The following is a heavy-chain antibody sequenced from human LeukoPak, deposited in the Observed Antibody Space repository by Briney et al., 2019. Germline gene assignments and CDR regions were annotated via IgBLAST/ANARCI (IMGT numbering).Heavy chain of an antibody. J-gene: IGHJ5*01. CDR2: ISGSGGST. D-gene: IGHD2-8*01. Sequence: GGSLRLSCATSGLTFSTYTMSWARQAPGKGLEWVSAISGSGGSTYYAGSGKGRFTISRDNAKHTLYLQMNSLRAADRAVYYCAKPLDCTNGVCYTGGFDSWGEGTLVTVST. CDR3: AKPLDCTNGVCYTGGFDS. CDR1: GLTFSTYT. V-gene: IGHV3-23*01.